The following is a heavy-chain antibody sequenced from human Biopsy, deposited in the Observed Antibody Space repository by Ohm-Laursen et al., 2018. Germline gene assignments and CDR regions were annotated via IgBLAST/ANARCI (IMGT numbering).Heavy chain of an antibody. CDR3: ARDPLNGHKHFDY. CDR1: SYTFTDHN. V-gene: IGHV1-2*02. D-gene: IGHD2-8*01. J-gene: IGHJ4*02. CDR2: INCKTGAT. Sequence: GASVKVSCKVSSYTFTDHNIHWMRQAPGQGLEWLGYINCKTGATNYAQKFQGTVTMTRDTSISTAYLALGSLRSADTAIYYCARDPLNGHKHFDYWGQGSLVTVSS.